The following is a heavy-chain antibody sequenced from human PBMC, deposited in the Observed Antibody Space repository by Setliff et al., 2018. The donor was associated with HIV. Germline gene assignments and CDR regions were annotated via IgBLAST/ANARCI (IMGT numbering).Heavy chain of an antibody. CDR1: GYTFTSYD. CDR2: INPNNGDT. CDR3: ARVRRGKAIITTGGMDV. V-gene: IGHV1-2*02. Sequence: ASVKVSCKASGYTFTSYDINWVRQATGQGLEWMGWINPNNGDTIYAQKFQGRVTVTRDTSINTAYMVLSSLKSDDTAMYFCARVRRGKAIITTGGMDVWGQGTTVTVSS. J-gene: IGHJ6*02. D-gene: IGHD3-10*01.